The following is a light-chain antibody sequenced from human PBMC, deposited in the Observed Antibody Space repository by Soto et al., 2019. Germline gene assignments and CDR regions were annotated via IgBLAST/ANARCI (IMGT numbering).Light chain of an antibody. CDR2: KAS. Sequence: DIQMTQSPSTLSASVGDRVTITCRASQSIDYWLAWYQQKPGKPPKLLIYKASSLETGVPPRFTGSGSGTDFTLTISSLQPEDFATYYCQQSYSTPQTFGQGTKVDI. CDR1: QSIDYW. V-gene: IGKV1-5*03. CDR3: QQSYSTPQT. J-gene: IGKJ1*01.